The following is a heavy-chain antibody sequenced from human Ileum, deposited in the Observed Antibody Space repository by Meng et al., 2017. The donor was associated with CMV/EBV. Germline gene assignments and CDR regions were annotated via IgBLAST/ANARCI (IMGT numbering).Heavy chain of an antibody. CDR2: INPNSGGT. CDR1: ADTFTGDY. J-gene: IGHJ4*02. D-gene: IGHD4-23*01. V-gene: IGHV1-2*02. Sequence: VQSWAGVKKPGTSRNVSCKASADTFTGDYIKWVRQGPGQRLEVVGGINPNSGGTEYAEKFQGRVTMTRDTSISTVYMELNSLRFDDTAVYYCARDWWNGNSDYFDYWGQGTLVTVSS. CDR3: ARDWWNGNSDYFDY.